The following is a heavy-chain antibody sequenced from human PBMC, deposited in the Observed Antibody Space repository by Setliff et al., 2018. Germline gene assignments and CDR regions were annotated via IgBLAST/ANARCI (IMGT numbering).Heavy chain of an antibody. J-gene: IGHJ4*02. CDR1: GYTSSNYY. CDR2: IHDSGNPT. Sequence: GGSLRLSCAASGYTSSNYYMTWIRQAPGKGLEWISYIHDSGNPTYYADSVRGRFTISRDNARDSLYLQMNSLRAEDTAVYYCVRDTTSGWMLTNWGQGTLVTV. V-gene: IGHV3-11*04. CDR3: VRDTTSGWMLTN. D-gene: IGHD6-25*01.